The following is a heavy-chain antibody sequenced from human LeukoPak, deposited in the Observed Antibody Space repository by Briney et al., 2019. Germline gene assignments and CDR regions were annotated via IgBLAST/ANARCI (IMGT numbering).Heavy chain of an antibody. D-gene: IGHD2-2*01. Sequence: GGSLRLSCAASGFTFSSYAMSWARQAPGKGLEWVSSISSGSSHMYYAGSVKGRFTISRDNSKNTLYLQMNSLRAEDTAVYYCARGGDIVVVPAAAFDYWGQGTLVTVSS. J-gene: IGHJ4*02. CDR3: ARGGDIVVVPAAAFDY. CDR2: ISSGSSHM. CDR1: GFTFSSYA. V-gene: IGHV3-21*01.